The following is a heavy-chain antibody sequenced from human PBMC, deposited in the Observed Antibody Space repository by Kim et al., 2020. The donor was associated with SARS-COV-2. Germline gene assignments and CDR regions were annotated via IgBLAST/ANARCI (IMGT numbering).Heavy chain of an antibody. CDR1: GFSFSGYW. D-gene: IGHD3-3*02. V-gene: IGHV3-74*01. Sequence: GGSLRLSCAASGFSFSGYWMHWVRQGPGKGLVWVSRIDSGGTTTIYADSVEGRFTVSRDNAKNTLFLQMTSLRVEDTGVYYCTRDPLAFGTNFDYWCQGT. J-gene: IGHJ4*02. CDR2: IDSGGTTT. CDR3: TRDPLAFGTNFDY.